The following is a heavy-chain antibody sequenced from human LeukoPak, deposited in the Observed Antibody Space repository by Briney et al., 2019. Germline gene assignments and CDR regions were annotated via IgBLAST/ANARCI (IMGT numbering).Heavy chain of an antibody. CDR1: GFTFSSYS. V-gene: IGHV3-48*01. J-gene: IGHJ4*02. D-gene: IGHD3-22*01. Sequence: GGSLRLSCTASGFTFSSYSMNWVRQAPGKGLEWVSYISSGSTTIYYADSVKGRFTISRDNSKNTLYLQMNSLRAEDTAVYYCARVDLYYDSSGYSQAANDYWGQGTLVTVSS. CDR2: ISSGSTTI. CDR3: ARVDLYYDSSGYSQAANDY.